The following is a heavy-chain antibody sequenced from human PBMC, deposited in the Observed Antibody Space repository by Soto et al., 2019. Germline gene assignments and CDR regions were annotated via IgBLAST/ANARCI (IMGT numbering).Heavy chain of an antibody. CDR1: GGPFSAYY. CDR2: INHSGSS. D-gene: IGHD3-10*01. J-gene: IGHJ3*02. V-gene: IGHV4-34*01. Sequence: QVQLQQWGAGLLKPSETLSLTCAVYGGPFSAYYWSWIRQPPGKGLEWIGQINHSGSSNYNPSLKSGVTMSVDMSRNEFSLKLRSVTAGDTAVYYCARWKFTVRGAPLFRRRSSNDSLDMWGQGTMVTVSS. CDR3: ARWKFTVRGAPLFRRRSSNDSLDM.